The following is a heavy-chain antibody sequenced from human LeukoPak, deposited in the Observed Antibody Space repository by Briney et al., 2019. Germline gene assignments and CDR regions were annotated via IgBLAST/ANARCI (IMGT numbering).Heavy chain of an antibody. Sequence: GGSLRLSCAASGFSFGSYAMSWVRQAPGKGLEWVSAISGSGGSTYYADSVKGRFTISRDNSKNTLYLQMNSLRAEDTAVYYCAKARSMRNGMDVWGQGTTVTVSS. J-gene: IGHJ6*02. CDR1: GFSFGSYA. CDR2: ISGSGGST. D-gene: IGHD2/OR15-2a*01. CDR3: AKARSMRNGMDV. V-gene: IGHV3-23*01.